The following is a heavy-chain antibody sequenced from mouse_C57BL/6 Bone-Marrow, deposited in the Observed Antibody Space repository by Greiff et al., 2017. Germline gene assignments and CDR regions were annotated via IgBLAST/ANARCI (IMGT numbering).Heavy chain of an antibody. V-gene: IGHV1-52*01. CDR1: GYTFTSYW. CDR2: IDPSDSET. J-gene: IGHJ1*03. Sequence: VQLQQPGAELVRPGSSVKLSCKASGYTFTSYWMHWVKQRPIQGLEWIGNIDPSDSETHYNQKFKDKATLTVDKSSSTAYMQPSSLTSEDSAVYYCARDGSRLYWYFDVWGTGTTVTVSS. D-gene: IGHD1-1*01. CDR3: ARDGSRLYWYFDV.